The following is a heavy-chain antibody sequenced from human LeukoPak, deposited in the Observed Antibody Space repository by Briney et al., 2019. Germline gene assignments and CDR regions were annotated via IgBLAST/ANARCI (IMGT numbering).Heavy chain of an antibody. CDR2: ISYDGSDN. D-gene: IGHD3-10*01. J-gene: IGHJ4*02. Sequence: GGSLRLSCVASGFTFSNYAIHWVRQAPGKGLEWVAVISYDGSDNYYADSVKGRFTISRDNSKNTLYLEVISLTAEDTAVYYCAKDDAWLRFGEWSQGTLVTVSS. V-gene: IGHV3-30*04. CDR3: AKDDAWLRFGE. CDR1: GFTFSNYA.